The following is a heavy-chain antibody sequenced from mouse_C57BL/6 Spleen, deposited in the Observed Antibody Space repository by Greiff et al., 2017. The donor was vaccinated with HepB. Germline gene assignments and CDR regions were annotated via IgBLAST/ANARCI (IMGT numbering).Heavy chain of an antibody. D-gene: IGHD1-1*01. CDR3: ARPNYYGSSYYFDY. Sequence: QVHVKQSGAELARPGASVKLSCKASGYTFTSYGISWVKQRTGQGLEWIGEIYPRSGNTYYNEKFKGKATLTADKSSSTAYMELRSLTSEDSAVYFCARPNYYGSSYYFDYWGQGTTLTVSS. V-gene: IGHV1-81*01. CDR2: IYPRSGNT. CDR1: GYTFTSYG. J-gene: IGHJ2*01.